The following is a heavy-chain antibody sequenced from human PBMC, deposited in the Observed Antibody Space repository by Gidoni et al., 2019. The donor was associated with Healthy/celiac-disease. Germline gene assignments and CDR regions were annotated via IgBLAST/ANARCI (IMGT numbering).Heavy chain of an antibody. Sequence: EVQLLESGGGLVQPGGSLRLSCAASGFTFRSYAMSWVRQAPGKGLEWVSAISGSGGSTYYADSVKGRFTISRDNSKNTLYLQMNSLRAEDTAVYYCAKDRTPAARLLRVGMDVWGQGTTVTVSS. J-gene: IGHJ6*02. CDR3: AKDRTPAARLLRVGMDV. D-gene: IGHD6-6*01. CDR2: ISGSGGST. V-gene: IGHV3-23*01. CDR1: GFTFRSYA.